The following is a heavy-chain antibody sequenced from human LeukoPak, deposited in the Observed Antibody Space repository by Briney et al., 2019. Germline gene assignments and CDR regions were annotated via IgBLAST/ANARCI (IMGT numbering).Heavy chain of an antibody. CDR1: GGSISSGDYY. D-gene: IGHD3-22*01. J-gene: IGHJ4*02. CDR3: ATHSSSYSYFDY. V-gene: IGHV4-30-4*01. Sequence: SQTLSLTCIVSGGSISSGDYYWSWIRQPPGKGLEWIGYIYYSGSTYYNPSLKSRITMSVDTSKNQFSLKLSSVTAADTAVYYCATHSSSYSYFDYWGRGTLVTVSS. CDR2: IYYSGST.